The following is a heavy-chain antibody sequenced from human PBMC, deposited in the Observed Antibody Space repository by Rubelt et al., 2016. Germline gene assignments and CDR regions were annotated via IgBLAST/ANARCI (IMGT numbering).Heavy chain of an antibody. CDR3: GRQWLFFEGAFDV. D-gene: IGHD3-3*01. J-gene: IGHJ3*01. CDR1: GGSISPDY. CDR2: IYYIGST. Sequence: QVQLQESGPGLGKPSETLSLTCTVSGGSISPDYWSWIRQPPGKGLEWLGYIYYIGSTNYNPSLKSRVTITVDTSKNQFSLRLSSVSAADTAGYYCGRQWLFFEGAFDVWGQGTMVFVSS. V-gene: IGHV4-59*01.